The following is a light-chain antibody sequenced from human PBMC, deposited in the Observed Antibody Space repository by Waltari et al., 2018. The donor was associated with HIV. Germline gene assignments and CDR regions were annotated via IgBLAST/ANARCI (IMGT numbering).Light chain of an antibody. J-gene: IGKJ4*01. CDR2: VAS. Sequence: DIQMTQSPSSLSASVGDGVTITCRASQNIGNYLNWYQHRPGKSPRLLIYVASSLQSGVPSRCSGSGSVTDFNFTISSLQPEDSATYYCHQNNNPPLTFGGGTKVEIK. CDR1: QNIGNY. V-gene: IGKV1-39*01. CDR3: HQNNNPPLT.